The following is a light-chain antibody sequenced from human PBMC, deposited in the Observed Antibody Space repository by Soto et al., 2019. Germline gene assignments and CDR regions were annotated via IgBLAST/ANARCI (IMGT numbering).Light chain of an antibody. V-gene: IGLV2-23*03. CDR2: EGS. Sequence: QSALTQPASVSGSPGQSITISCTGTSSDVGSYNLVSGYQQHPGKAPKLMIYEGSKRPSGVSNRFSGSKSGNTASLTISGLQAEDEADYYCCSYAGSSTFHVVFGGGIKLTVL. CDR3: CSYAGSSTFHVV. CDR1: SSDVGSYNL. J-gene: IGLJ2*01.